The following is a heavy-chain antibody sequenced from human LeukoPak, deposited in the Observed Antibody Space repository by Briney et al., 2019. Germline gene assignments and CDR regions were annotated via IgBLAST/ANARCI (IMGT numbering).Heavy chain of an antibody. CDR1: GYTFTSYY. Sequence: ASVKVSCKASGYTFTSYYMHWVRQAPGQGLEWMGIINPSGGSTSYAQKFQGRVTMTTDTSTSTAYMELRSLRSDDTAVYYCARSTSYYYDSSGLNWFDPWGQGTLVTVSS. CDR3: ARSTSYYYDSSGLNWFDP. J-gene: IGHJ5*02. V-gene: IGHV1-46*01. D-gene: IGHD3-22*01. CDR2: INPSGGST.